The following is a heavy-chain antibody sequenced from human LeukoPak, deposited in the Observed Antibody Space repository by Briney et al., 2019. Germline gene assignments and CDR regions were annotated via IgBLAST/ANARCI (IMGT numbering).Heavy chain of an antibody. J-gene: IGHJ6*02. CDR1: GYTFSYYG. V-gene: IGHV1-18*01. CDR3: ASDIVVVPPPYYYYYGMDV. Sequence: ASVKVSCKASGYTFSYYGFSWVRQTPGQGLEWMVWISPYNGNTHYAQRVQGRVTMTTGTSTSTAYMELRSLRSDDTAVYYCASDIVVVPPPYYYYYGMDVWGQGTTVTVSS. CDR2: ISPYNGNT. D-gene: IGHD2-2*01.